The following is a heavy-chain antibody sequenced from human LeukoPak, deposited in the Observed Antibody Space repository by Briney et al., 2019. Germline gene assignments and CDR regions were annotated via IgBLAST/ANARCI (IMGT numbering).Heavy chain of an antibody. V-gene: IGHV3-48*03. CDR1: GFTFRNEE. J-gene: IGHJ4*02. CDR3: ARGGNYAPFDY. Sequence: GGSLRLSCVVSGFTFRNEEMNWVRQALGKGLEWIAYISNTGSPIHYRDSVKGRFTISRDNAQSSLFLQMNSLRPDDTAIYYCARGGNYAPFDYWGQGALVAVSS. CDR2: ISNTGSPI. D-gene: IGHD1-26*01.